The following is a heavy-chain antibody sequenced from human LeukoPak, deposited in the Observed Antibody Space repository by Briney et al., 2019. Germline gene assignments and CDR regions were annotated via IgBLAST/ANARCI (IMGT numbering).Heavy chain of an antibody. V-gene: IGHV4-34*01. CDR1: GGSFSGYY. CDR2: INHSGST. J-gene: IGHJ3*02. CDR3: ARAYYYDSSGYPDAFDI. D-gene: IGHD3-22*01. Sequence: SETLSLTCAVYGGSFSGYYWSGIRQPPGKGLEWIGEINHSGSTNYNPSLKSRVTISVDTSKNQFSLKLSSVTAADTAVYYCARAYYYDSSGYPDAFDIWGQGTMVTVSS.